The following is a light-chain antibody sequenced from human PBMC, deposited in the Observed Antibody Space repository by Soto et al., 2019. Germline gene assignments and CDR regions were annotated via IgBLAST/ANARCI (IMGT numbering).Light chain of an antibody. J-gene: IGLJ2*01. CDR2: DTN. CDR1: TGAVTRAYY. V-gene: IGLV7-43*01. CDR3: LLYYGSAVL. Sequence: QAVVTQEPSLTVSPGGTVTLTCASSTGAVTRAYYPNWFQQKPGQAPRPLIYDTNNKHSWTPARFSGSLLGAKAALTLSGVQPEDEAEYYCLLYYGSAVLFGGGTKLTV.